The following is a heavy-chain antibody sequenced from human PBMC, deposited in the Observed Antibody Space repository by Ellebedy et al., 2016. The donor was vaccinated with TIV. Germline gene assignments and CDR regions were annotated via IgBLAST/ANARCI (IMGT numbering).Heavy chain of an antibody. CDR3: ARAWIPYGLDV. Sequence: GASLKISCTASGFTFSAFGIHWVRQAPGEGLEWVALLWYDGSDKYYADSVKGRFTISRDNSKTTLYLQMSSLRGEDTAVYYCARAWIPYGLDVWGHGTTVTVSS. CDR2: LWYDGSDK. J-gene: IGHJ6*02. D-gene: IGHD5-12*01. CDR1: GFTFSAFG. V-gene: IGHV3-33*01.